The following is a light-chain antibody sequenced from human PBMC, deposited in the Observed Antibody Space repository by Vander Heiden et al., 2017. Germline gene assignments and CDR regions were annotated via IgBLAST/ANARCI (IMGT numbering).Light chain of an antibody. Sequence: DIQMTQCPSSLSASVGDRVTITCRASQSSTSYLNWYQQKPGEAPKLLIYAASTLESGVPSRFSGSGSGTDFTLTISSLQPEDFATYYCQHSYSAPYTFGQGTKLEIK. CDR1: QSSTSY. CDR3: QHSYSAPYT. V-gene: IGKV1-39*01. J-gene: IGKJ2*01. CDR2: AAS.